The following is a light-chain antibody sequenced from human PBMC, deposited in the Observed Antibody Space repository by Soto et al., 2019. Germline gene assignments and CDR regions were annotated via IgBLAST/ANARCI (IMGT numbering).Light chain of an antibody. J-gene: IGKJ4*01. CDR1: QSVLYSSDNKNY. CDR3: QQYYTTRT. CDR2: WAS. Sequence: DIVMTQSPDSLAVSLGERATINCKSSQSVLYSSDNKNYLAWYQQKPGQPPKLLIYWASTRDSGVPDRFSGSGSGADFTLTISRRQAEDVAVYYCQQYYTTRTFGGGTRVEIK. V-gene: IGKV4-1*01.